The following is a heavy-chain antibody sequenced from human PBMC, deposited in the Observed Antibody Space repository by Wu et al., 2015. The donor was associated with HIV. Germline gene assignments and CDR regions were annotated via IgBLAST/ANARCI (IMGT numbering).Heavy chain of an antibody. CDR1: GYSITSGYY. CDR2: IFHSGSL. CDR3: ARVVVPTLTNSGFDS. Sequence: QVQLQESGPGLVKPSETLSLSCTVSGYSITSGYYWGWIRQPPGKGLEWIGSIFHSGSLDYNPSLRSRVIISVDTSKNQFSLNLKSVNAADAGVYYCARVVVPTLTNSGFDSWGQGTMVIVSS. V-gene: IGHV4-38-2*02. D-gene: IGHD3-10*01. J-gene: IGHJ3*01.